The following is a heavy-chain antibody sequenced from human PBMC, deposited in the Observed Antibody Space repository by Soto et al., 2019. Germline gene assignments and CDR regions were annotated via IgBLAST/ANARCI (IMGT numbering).Heavy chain of an antibody. CDR2: IIPIFGTA. Sequence: ASVKVSCKASGGTFSSYAISWVRQAPGQGLEWMGGIIPIFGTANYAQKFQGRVTITADESTSTAYMELSSLRSEDTAVYYCASGEITGTLSDLYYYGMDVWGQGTTVTVSS. J-gene: IGHJ6*02. CDR3: ASGEITGTLSDLYYYGMDV. D-gene: IGHD1-20*01. V-gene: IGHV1-69*13. CDR1: GGTFSSYA.